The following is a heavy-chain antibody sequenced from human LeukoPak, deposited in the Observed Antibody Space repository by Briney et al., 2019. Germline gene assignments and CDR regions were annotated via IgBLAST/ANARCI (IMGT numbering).Heavy chain of an antibody. V-gene: IGHV1-8*02. D-gene: IGHD5-24*01. J-gene: IGHJ4*02. CDR1: GYTFTSYY. Sequence: ASVKVSCKASGYTFTSYYMHWVRQAPGQGLEWMGWMNPNSGNTGYAQKFQGRVTMTRNTSISTAYMELSSLRSEDTAVYYCARGRGEMATIIVGTDYWGQGTLVTVSS. CDR3: ARGRGEMATIIVGTDY. CDR2: MNPNSGNT.